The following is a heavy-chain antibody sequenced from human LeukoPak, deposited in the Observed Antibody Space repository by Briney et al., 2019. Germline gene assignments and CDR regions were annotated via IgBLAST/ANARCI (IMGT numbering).Heavy chain of an antibody. CDR3: ASSPSYDSSGLLDY. CDR2: IYCDGSKT. D-gene: IGHD3-22*01. CDR1: GYIFTDYW. Sequence: GESLKISCQGSGYIFTDYWIGWVRQMPGKGLEWMAIIYCDGSKTIYSPSFQTQVTISADKSISTAYLQWSSLKASDTAMYYCASSPSYDSSGLLDYWGQGTLVTVSS. V-gene: IGHV5-51*01. J-gene: IGHJ4*02.